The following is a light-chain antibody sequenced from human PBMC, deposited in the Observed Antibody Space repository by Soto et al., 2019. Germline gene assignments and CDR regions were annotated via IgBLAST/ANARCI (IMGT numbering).Light chain of an antibody. Sequence: DIQMTQSPSSVSASVGDRVSITCRASQGISNWLAWYQQKPGRAPKLLIYAASSLQSGVSSRFSGSGSGTDFTLTISSLQHEDFATYSCQQGNSFPFTFGPGTKVDIK. CDR2: AAS. J-gene: IGKJ3*01. CDR3: QQGNSFPFT. CDR1: QGISNW. V-gene: IGKV1D-12*01.